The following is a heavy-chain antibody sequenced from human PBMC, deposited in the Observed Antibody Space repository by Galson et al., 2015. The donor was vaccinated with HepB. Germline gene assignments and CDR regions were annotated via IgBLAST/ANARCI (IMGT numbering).Heavy chain of an antibody. V-gene: IGHV3-23*01. CDR2: ISGSGGST. Sequence: SLRLSCAASGFTFSSYAMSWVRQAPGKGLEWVSAISGSGGSTYYADSVKGRFTISRDNSKNTLYPQMNSLRAEDTAVYYCAKDRDCSSTSCPVDYWGQGTLVTVSS. J-gene: IGHJ4*02. CDR3: AKDRDCSSTSCPVDY. CDR1: GFTFSSYA. D-gene: IGHD2-2*01.